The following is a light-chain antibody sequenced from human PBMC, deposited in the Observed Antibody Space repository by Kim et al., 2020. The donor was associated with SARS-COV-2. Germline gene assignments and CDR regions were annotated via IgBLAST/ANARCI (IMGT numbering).Light chain of an antibody. J-gene: IGLJ3*02. V-gene: IGLV6-57*02. Sequence: GKTVSLSGTASGGSIARNFVQWYRQRPGSAPVTVIYEDNQKPSEIPDRLSGSINSAANSALLTISGLTTEDEAVYYCQSYDSRSWVFGGGTQLTVL. CDR1: GGSIARNF. CDR2: EDN. CDR3: QSYDSRSWV.